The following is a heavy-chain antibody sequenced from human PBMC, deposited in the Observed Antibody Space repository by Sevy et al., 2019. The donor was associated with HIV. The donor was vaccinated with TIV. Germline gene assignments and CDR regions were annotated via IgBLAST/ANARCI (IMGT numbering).Heavy chain of an antibody. D-gene: IGHD4-17*01. CDR3: TIALATVVTPEYYFDY. V-gene: IGHV3-49*03. CDR2: ITRNSYEAYGGTT. Sequence: GGSLRLSCTASGFTFDDYAMSWFRQAPGKGLEWVAFITRNSYEAYGGTTEYAASVKGRFTISRDDSKSIAYLQMDSLKTEDTAVYYCTIALATVVTPEYYFDYWGQGTLVTVSS. J-gene: IGHJ4*02. CDR1: GFTFDDYA.